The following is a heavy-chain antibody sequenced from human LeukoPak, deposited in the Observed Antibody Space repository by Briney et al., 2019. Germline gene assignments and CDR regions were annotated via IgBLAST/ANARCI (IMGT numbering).Heavy chain of an antibody. CDR3: ARRYGYNYEGFDS. CDR1: GYSFTTYW. D-gene: IGHD5-24*01. Sequence: GESLKISCKGSGYSFTTYWIGWVRPMPGKGLEWMGIIYPGDSDTRYSPSFQGQVTISADKSINTAYLQWSSLKASDTAMYYCARRYGYNYEGFDSWGQGTLVTVSS. V-gene: IGHV5-51*01. CDR2: IYPGDSDT. J-gene: IGHJ4*02.